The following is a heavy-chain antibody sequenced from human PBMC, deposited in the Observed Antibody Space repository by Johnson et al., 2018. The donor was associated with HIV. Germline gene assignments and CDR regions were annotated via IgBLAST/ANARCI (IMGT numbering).Heavy chain of an antibody. CDR2: ISTGGGTI. Sequence: QVQLVESGGGLVKPGGSLRLSCAASGFTFSDYYMSWIRQAPGKGLEWVSYISTGGGTIYYADSVKGRFTISRDNSKNTLYLQMNSLRAEDTAVYYCEGSSDANDAFDIWGQGTMVTVSS. D-gene: IGHD2-2*01. CDR3: EGSSDANDAFDI. CDR1: GFTFSDYY. V-gene: IGHV3-11*04. J-gene: IGHJ3*02.